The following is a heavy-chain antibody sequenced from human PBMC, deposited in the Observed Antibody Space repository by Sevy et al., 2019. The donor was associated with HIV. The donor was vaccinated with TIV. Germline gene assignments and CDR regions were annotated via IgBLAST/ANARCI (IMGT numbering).Heavy chain of an antibody. V-gene: IGHV3-11*01. D-gene: IGHD2-2*02. J-gene: IGHJ2*01. Sequence: GGSLRLSCAASGFTFSDYYMSWIRQAPGKGLEWVSYISSSGSTIYYADSVKGRFTISRDNAKNSLYLQMNSLRAEDTAVYYCARLTPATAILAGYFDLWGRGTLITVSS. CDR3: ARLTPATAILAGYFDL. CDR2: ISSSGSTI. CDR1: GFTFSDYY.